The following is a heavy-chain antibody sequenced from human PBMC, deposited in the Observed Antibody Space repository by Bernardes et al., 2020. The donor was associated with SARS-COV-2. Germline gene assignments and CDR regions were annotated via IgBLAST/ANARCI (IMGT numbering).Heavy chain of an antibody. Sequence: MYLTFTFSGGSLGSYYWTWIRQSPGKGLEWIGYIFFGGNTKYNPSLKGRVVISVDTSKTQFSLRLSSVSAADTAVYYCARGMSTGSYFYWGQGSLVTVS. J-gene: IGHJ4*02. CDR3: ARGMSTGSYFY. D-gene: IGHD3-9*01. CDR1: GGSLGSYY. CDR2: IFFGGNT. V-gene: IGHV4-59*01.